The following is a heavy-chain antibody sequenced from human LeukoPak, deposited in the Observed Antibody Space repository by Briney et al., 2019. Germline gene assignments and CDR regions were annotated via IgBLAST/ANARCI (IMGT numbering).Heavy chain of an antibody. D-gene: IGHD3-10*01. CDR2: IGSSGRTI. CDR3: ATIPPDYYGSGSYLITGPRDY. J-gene: IGHJ4*02. Sequence: PGGSLRLSCAASGFTFSTYYMGWIRQAPGKGLAWVSYIGSSGRTIYYADSVKGRFTISRDNAKNPLYLQMNSLRAEDTAVYYCATIPPDYYGSGSYLITGPRDYWGQGTLVTVSS. CDR1: GFTFSTYY. V-gene: IGHV3-11*04.